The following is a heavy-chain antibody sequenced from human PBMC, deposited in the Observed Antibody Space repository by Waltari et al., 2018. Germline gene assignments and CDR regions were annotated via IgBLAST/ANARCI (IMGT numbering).Heavy chain of an antibody. CDR2: FDPEDGET. J-gene: IGHJ4*02. V-gene: IGHV1-24*01. D-gene: IGHD3-10*01. Sequence: QVQLVQSGAEVKKPGASVKVSCKVSGYTLTELSMHWVRQAPGKGLEWMGGFDPEDGETIYAQKVQVRVTMTEDTSTDTADMELSSLRSEDTAVYYCATEKYYYGSGSYFGFDYWGQGTLVTVSS. CDR1: GYTLTELS. CDR3: ATEKYYYGSGSYFGFDY.